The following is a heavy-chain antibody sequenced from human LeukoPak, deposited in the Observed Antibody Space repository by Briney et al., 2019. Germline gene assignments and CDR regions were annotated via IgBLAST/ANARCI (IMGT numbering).Heavy chain of an antibody. CDR2: VYYSGTT. CDR3: AREEEGYFQH. V-gene: IGHV4-39*07. CDR1: GGSISSTTYY. Sequence: SETLSLTCTVSGGSISSTTYYWGWIRQPPGKGLEWIGSVYYSGTTYYNPSLESRVTISVDTSKNQFSLKLSSVTAADTAVYYCAREEEGYFQHWGQGTLVTVSS. J-gene: IGHJ1*01.